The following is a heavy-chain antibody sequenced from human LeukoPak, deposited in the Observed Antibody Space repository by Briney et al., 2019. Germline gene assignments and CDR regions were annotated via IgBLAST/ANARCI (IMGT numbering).Heavy chain of an antibody. CDR2: IYSGGTT. CDR3: ARSYSGSLNWFDP. CDR1: GFTVTTTY. J-gene: IGHJ5*02. Sequence: GGSLRLSCAASGFTVTTTYMYGDRQAPGKGLEWVSVIYSGGTTYYADSVKGRFTISRDNSKNTVYLQMNSLRAEDTAVYYSARSYSGSLNWFDPWGQGTLVTVSS. D-gene: IGHD1-26*01. V-gene: IGHV3-53*01.